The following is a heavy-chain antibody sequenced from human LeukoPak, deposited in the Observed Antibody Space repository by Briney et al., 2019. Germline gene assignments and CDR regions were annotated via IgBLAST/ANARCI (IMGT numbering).Heavy chain of an antibody. CDR3: ARAGSNWNYVY. CDR1: GLTFRGFL. D-gene: IGHD1-7*01. Sequence: GGSLRLSCAASGLTFRGFLMSWVRQIPGKGLEWVANIKQDGSEKYYADALKGRFTISRDNTKNSLSLQMNSLIVEDTAVYYCARAGSNWNYVYWGQGTLVTVSS. CDR2: IKQDGSEK. J-gene: IGHJ4*02. V-gene: IGHV3-7*01.